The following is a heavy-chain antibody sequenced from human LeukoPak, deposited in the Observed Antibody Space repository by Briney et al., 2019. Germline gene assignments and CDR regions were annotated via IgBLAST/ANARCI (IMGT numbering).Heavy chain of an antibody. D-gene: IGHD3-3*01. V-gene: IGHV3-74*01. CDR2: IKSDGTGI. CDR1: GFTLSNYW. J-gene: IGHJ4*02. CDR3: VRGQTIDY. Sequence: PGGSLTLSCRTSGFTLSNYWMHWVRQAPGKGLMWVSRIKSDGTGITYTDSVEGRFTISRDNAKNTLYLQMSSLRDEDTAVYYCVRGQTIDYWGQGTLVTVSS.